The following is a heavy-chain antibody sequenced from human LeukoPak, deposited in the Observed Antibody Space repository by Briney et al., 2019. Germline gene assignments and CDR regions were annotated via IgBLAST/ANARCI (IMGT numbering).Heavy chain of an antibody. V-gene: IGHV4-39*01. CDR3: ARHGSKAFYIAVFSRVNWFDP. D-gene: IGHD6-19*01. J-gene: IGHJ5*02. CDR1: GGSISSSSYY. CDR2: IYYSGST. Sequence: PSETLSLTCTVSGGSISSSSYYWGWIRQPPGTGLEWIESIYYSGSTYYNPSLKSRVTISVDTSKNQFSLKLSSVTAADTAVYYCARHGSKAFYIAVFSRVNWFDPWGQGTLVTVSS.